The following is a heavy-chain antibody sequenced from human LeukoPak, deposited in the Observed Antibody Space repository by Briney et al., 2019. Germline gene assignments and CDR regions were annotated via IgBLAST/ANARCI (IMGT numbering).Heavy chain of an antibody. CDR1: GGSFSGYY. CDR3: ARTVEMATIRD. Sequence: SETLSLTCAVYGGSFSGYYWNWIRQPPGKGLEWIGEINHSGSTTYNPSLTSRVTISLDTSKNQFSLKLSSVTAADTAVYYCARTVEMATIRDWGQGTLVTVSS. V-gene: IGHV4-34*01. D-gene: IGHD5-24*01. CDR2: INHSGST. J-gene: IGHJ4*02.